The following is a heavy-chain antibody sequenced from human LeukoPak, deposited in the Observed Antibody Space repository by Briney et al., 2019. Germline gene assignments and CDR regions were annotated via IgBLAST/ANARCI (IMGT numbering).Heavy chain of an antibody. J-gene: IGHJ4*02. Sequence: ASVKVSCKASGYTFTSYGISWVRQAPGQGLEWMGWISAYNGNTNYAQKLQGRVTMTTDTSTSTAYMELRSLRSDDTAVYYCARDSDYYDSSGYYALPTGYWRQGTLVTVSS. CDR3: ARDSDYYDSSGYYALPTGY. CDR1: GYTFTSYG. CDR2: ISAYNGNT. D-gene: IGHD3-22*01. V-gene: IGHV1-18*01.